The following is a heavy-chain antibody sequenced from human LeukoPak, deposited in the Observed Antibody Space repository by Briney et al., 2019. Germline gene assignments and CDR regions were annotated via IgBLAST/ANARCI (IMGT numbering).Heavy chain of an antibody. J-gene: IGHJ4*02. CDR3: ARYQLLGYYFDY. CDR2: INPSGGST. D-gene: IGHD2-2*01. V-gene: IGHV1-46*01. Sequence: ASVTVSCKASGYTFTSYYMHWVRQAPGQGLEWMGIINPSGGSTSYAQKFQGRVTMTRDTSTSTVYMELSSLRSEDTAVYYCARYQLLGYYFDYWGQGTLVTVSS. CDR1: GYTFTSYY.